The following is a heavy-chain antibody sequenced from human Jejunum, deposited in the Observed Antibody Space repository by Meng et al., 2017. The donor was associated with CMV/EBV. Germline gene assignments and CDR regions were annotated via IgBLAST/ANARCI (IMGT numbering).Heavy chain of an antibody. D-gene: IGHD3-9*01. J-gene: IGHJ4*02. CDR1: GFTLTSYG. CDR3: AKDSPILTV. V-gene: IGHV3-23*01. CDR2: ISHGGDGT. Sequence: EVRLLESGGGLVQPGGSLRLSCTVSGFTLTSYGMSWVRQAPGKGLEWVSAISHGGDGTYYADSVKGRFTIFRDTSTNTLYLQMNSLRAEDTAVYYCAKDSPILTVWGQGTLVTVSS.